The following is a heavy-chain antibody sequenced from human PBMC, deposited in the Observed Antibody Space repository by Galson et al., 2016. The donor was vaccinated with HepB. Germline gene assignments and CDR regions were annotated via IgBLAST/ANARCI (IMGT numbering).Heavy chain of an antibody. Sequence: TLSLTCTVSAGSISSGDYYWSWIRQPPGKGLEWVGYIYYSGISYYMASLKGRATMSVDTSNNQFSLKLTSVTAADTAVYYCARFYYSDYGRFDPWGQGILVTVSS. CDR3: ARFYYSDYGRFDP. D-gene: IGHD4-11*01. J-gene: IGHJ5*02. CDR1: AGSISSGDYY. CDR2: IYYSGIS. V-gene: IGHV4-30-4*01.